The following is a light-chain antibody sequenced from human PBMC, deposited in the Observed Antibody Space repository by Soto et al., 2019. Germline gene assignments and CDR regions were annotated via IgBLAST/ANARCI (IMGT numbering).Light chain of an antibody. J-gene: IGKJ4*01. CDR3: QQRSIWPLT. CDR2: DAS. V-gene: IGKV3-11*01. Sequence: LTQSPSTLSVSPGESVPLSCSASQSINTFLAWYQQKPGQAPRLLLYDASSRSAGVPARFSGRGSGTYITRTINSMEPEDFAVYHCQQRSIWPLTFGGGTRVE. CDR1: QSINTF.